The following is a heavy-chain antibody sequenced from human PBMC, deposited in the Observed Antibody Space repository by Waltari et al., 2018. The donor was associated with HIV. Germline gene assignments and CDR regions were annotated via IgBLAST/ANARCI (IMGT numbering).Heavy chain of an antibody. Sequence: QVQLQESGPGLVKPSQTLSLTCTVSGGSIRSGDYYWSWIRQPPGKGLEWIGYIYYSGSTYYNPSLKSRVTISVDTSKNQFSLKLSSVTAADTAVYYCARDCCDFWSGYSRHYYYGMDVWGQGTTVTVSS. CDR3: ARDCCDFWSGYSRHYYYGMDV. CDR2: IYYSGST. D-gene: IGHD3-3*01. J-gene: IGHJ6*02. CDR1: GGSIRSGDYY. V-gene: IGHV4-30-4*01.